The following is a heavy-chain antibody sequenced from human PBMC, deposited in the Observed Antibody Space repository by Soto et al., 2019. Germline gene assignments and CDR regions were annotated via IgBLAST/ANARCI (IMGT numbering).Heavy chain of an antibody. J-gene: IGHJ4*02. CDR3: ARWAAEGAAAGSLDY. V-gene: IGHV4-31*03. Sequence: SETLSLTCTVSGGSISSGGYYWSWIRQHPGKGLEWIGYIYYSGSTYYNPSLKSRVTISVDTSKNQFSLKLSSVTAADTAVYYFARWAAEGAAAGSLDYWVQGTLVTVS. CDR1: GGSISSGGYY. CDR2: IYYSGST. D-gene: IGHD6-25*01.